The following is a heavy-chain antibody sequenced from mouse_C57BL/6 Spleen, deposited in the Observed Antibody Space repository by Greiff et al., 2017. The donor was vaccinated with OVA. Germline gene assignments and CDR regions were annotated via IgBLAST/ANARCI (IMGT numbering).Heavy chain of an antibody. CDR2: IYPGDGDT. CDR1: GYAFSSSW. V-gene: IGHV1-82*01. Sequence: VKLMESGPELVKPGASVKISCKASGYAFSSSWMNWVKQRPGKGLEWIGRIYPGDGDTNYNGKFKGKATLTADKSSSTAYMQLSSLTSEDSAVYFCARHLITTVVASDYWGQGTTLTVSS. D-gene: IGHD1-1*01. CDR3: ARHLITTVVASDY. J-gene: IGHJ2*01.